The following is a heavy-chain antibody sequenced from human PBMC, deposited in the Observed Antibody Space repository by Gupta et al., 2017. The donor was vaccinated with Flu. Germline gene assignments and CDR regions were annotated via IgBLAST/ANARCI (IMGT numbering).Heavy chain of an antibody. CDR2: ISYSGGTD. Sequence: EVQLFESGGGLVQPGGSLRHSGPAAGCSVSTYAMRWVGQAPGKGLEWVSSISYSGGTDSSADSGMGLCTISRETSKNTLHCQLSGLRAAAYTVYYCSKLEAEYTYAGSNLGSDYWGQGTLVTVSS. V-gene: IGHV3-23*01. CDR1: GCSVSTYA. CDR3: SKLEAEYTYAGSNLGSDY. D-gene: IGHD3-16*01. J-gene: IGHJ4*02.